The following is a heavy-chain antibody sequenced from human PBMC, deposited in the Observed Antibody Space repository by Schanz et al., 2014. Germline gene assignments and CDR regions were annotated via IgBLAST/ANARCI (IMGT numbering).Heavy chain of an antibody. CDR3: ARVGGTYYDFWSGVPPTVMHDGFDI. CDR2: KKHDGSEK. V-gene: IGHV3-7*01. D-gene: IGHD3-3*01. Sequence: EAQLVESGGGLVQPGGSLRLSCAASGFAFDTYWMSWVRQAPGKGLEWVANKKHDGSEKYYVDSVKGRFTISRDNAKNSMYLEMNSLRAEDTAVFYCARVGGTYYDFWSGVPPTVMHDGFDIWGQGTMVTVS. J-gene: IGHJ3*02. CDR1: GFAFDTYW.